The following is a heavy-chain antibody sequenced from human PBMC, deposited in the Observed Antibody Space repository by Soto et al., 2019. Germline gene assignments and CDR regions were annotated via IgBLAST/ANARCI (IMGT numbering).Heavy chain of an antibody. CDR3: ARLRGSYGMDV. J-gene: IGHJ6*02. Sequence: ASVKVSCKASGYIFTDYFMHWVRQAPGQGLEWMGIINPRSGNTDYSQKFQGRVTMTSDASRRTVYVELSSLRSEDTAVYYCARLRGSYGMDVWGQGNTVTVS. V-gene: IGHV1-46*01. CDR1: GYIFTDYF. CDR2: INPRSGNT. D-gene: IGHD3-10*01.